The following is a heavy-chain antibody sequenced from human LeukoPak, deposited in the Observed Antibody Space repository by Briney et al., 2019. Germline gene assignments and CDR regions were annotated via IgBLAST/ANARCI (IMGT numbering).Heavy chain of an antibody. D-gene: IGHD3-22*01. Sequence: SETLSLTCTVSGGSISNTRYYWGWIRQPPGKGLEWIGSIYYSETTYYNPSLKSRVTVSVDTSKNQFSLKLSSVTAADSALYYCARVYYYDSSGFNWFDPWGQGTLVTVSS. V-gene: IGHV4-39*07. J-gene: IGHJ5*02. CDR1: GGSISNTRYY. CDR2: IYYSETT. CDR3: ARVYYYDSSGFNWFDP.